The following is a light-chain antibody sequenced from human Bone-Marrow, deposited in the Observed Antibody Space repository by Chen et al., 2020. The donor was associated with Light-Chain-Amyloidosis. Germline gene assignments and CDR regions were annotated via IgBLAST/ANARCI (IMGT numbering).Light chain of an antibody. CDR1: DLPTKY. CDR2: RDT. Sequence: SYELTQPPSLSVSPGQTARITCSGDDLPTKYAYWYQQKPGQAPVLVIHRDTERPSGISERFSGSSSGTTDTLTISGVQAEDEDDYHCQSADSSGTYEVIFGGGTKLTVL. J-gene: IGLJ2*01. V-gene: IGLV3-25*03. CDR3: QSADSSGTYEVI.